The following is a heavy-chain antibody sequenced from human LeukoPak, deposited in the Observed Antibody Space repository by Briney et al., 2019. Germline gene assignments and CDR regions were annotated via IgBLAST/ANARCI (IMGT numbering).Heavy chain of an antibody. V-gene: IGHV3-23*01. CDR3: AKDRMVYGY. J-gene: IGHJ4*02. D-gene: IGHD2-8*01. CDR2: ISDSGGRT. Sequence: GGSLGLSCAASGFTFSSSAMSWVRQAPGKGLGWVSAISDSGGRTYYADSVKGRFTISRDNSKNTLYLQMNSLRAEDTAVYYCAKDRMVYGYWGQGTLVTVSS. CDR1: GFTFSSSA.